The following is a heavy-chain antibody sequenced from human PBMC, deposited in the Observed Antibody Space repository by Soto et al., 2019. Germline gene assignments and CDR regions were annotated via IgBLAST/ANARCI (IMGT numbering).Heavy chain of an antibody. CDR2: IKQDGSEK. D-gene: IGHD3-10*01. V-gene: IGHV3-7*01. Sequence: GGSLRLSCAASGFTFSSYWMSWVRQAPGKGLEWVANIKQDGSEKYYVDSVKGRFTISRDNAKNSLYLQMNSLRAEDTAVYYCARGIRITMVRGVRARSPWGQGTLVTVSS. CDR1: GFTFSSYW. CDR3: ARGIRITMVRGVRARSP. J-gene: IGHJ5*02.